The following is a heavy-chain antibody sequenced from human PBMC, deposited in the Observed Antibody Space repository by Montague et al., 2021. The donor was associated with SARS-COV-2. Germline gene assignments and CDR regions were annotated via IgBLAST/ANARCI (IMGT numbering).Heavy chain of an antibody. D-gene: IGHD1-26*01. Sequence: TLSLTCTVSGGSISSGSYYWSWIRQPAGKGLEWIGRIYTSGSTNYNPSLKNRVTISVDTSKNQFSLKLSAVTAADTAVYYCARDRVERDSESRTGYGMDVWGQGTTVTVSS. CDR2: IYTSGST. V-gene: IGHV4-61*02. CDR1: GGSISSGSYY. CDR3: ARDRVERDSESRTGYGMDV. J-gene: IGHJ6*02.